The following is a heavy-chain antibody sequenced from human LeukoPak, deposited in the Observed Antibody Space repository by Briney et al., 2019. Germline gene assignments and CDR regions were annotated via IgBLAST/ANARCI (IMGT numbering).Heavy chain of an antibody. Sequence: GGSLRLSCAASGFTLSDFNMNWDRQAPGKGLEWVSYISSSSTMSYADSVKGRFTISRDNAKNSLYLQMNSLRAEDTAVFYCARVGTAEGTLEDYWGQGTLVTVSS. V-gene: IGHV3-69-1*01. J-gene: IGHJ4*02. CDR2: ISSSSTM. D-gene: IGHD6-13*01. CDR3: ARVGTAEGTLEDY. CDR1: GFTLSDFN.